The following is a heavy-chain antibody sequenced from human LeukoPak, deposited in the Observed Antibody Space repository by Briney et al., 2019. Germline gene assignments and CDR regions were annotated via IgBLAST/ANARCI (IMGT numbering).Heavy chain of an antibody. CDR2: IKSKTNGGTT. J-gene: IGHJ4*02. CDR1: GFTFSNAW. CDR3: SELAGATRGIDN. Sequence: GGSLRLSCAASGFTFSNAWMTWVRQALGKGLEWVGRIKSKTNGGTTDYAAPVKGRFTISRDDSKNTLYLQMNSLKTEDTAMYYCSELAGATRGIDNWGQGTLVTVSS. V-gene: IGHV3-15*01. D-gene: IGHD1-26*01.